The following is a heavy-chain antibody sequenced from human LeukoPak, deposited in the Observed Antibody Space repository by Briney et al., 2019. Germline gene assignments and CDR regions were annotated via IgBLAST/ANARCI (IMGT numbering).Heavy chain of an antibody. V-gene: IGHV3-30*18. CDR1: GSTFSSYG. J-gene: IGHJ4*02. CDR2: ISYDGSNK. CDR3: AKLSASTTYSVDY. Sequence: GGSLRLSCAASGSTFSSYGMHWVRQAPGKGLEWVAVISYDGSNKYYADSVKGRFTISRDNSKNTLYLQMNSLRAEDTAVYYCAKLSASTTYSVDYWGQGTLVTVSS. D-gene: IGHD5/OR15-5a*01.